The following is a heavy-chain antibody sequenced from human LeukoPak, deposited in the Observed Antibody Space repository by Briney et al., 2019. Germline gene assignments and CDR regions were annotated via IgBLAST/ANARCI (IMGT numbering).Heavy chain of an antibody. Sequence: GGSLRLSCAASGLTVSSNYMAWVRQAPGKGLEWVSVLYSDGSTYYANSVKGRFTISRDNSKNTLYLQMDSLRADDTAVYFCARRPDYGGTPTFDYWGQGTLVTVSS. D-gene: IGHD4-23*01. CDR1: GLTVSSNY. V-gene: IGHV3-66*01. CDR2: LYSDGST. CDR3: ARRPDYGGTPTFDY. J-gene: IGHJ4*02.